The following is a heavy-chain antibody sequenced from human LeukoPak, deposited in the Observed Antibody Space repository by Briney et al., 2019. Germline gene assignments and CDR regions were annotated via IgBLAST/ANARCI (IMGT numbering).Heavy chain of an antibody. D-gene: IGHD3-10*01. Sequence: SETLSLTCTVSGYSISSGYYWGWIRQPPGKGLEWIGSIYHSGRTYYNPSLKSRVTISVDTSKYQFSLKLSSVTAADTAVYYCARLFPLMVRGVSDAFDIWGQGTMVTVSS. J-gene: IGHJ3*02. CDR2: IYHSGRT. V-gene: IGHV4-38-2*02. CDR3: ARLFPLMVRGVSDAFDI. CDR1: GYSISSGYY.